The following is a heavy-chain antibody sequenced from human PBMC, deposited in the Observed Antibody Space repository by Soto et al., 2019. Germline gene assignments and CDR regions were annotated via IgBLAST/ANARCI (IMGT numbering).Heavy chain of an antibody. CDR1: CDSISSRGYY. D-gene: IGHD4-17*01. Sequence: SETLSLTCTVSCDSISSRGYYCSWIRQFPGKGLEWIGYISYSESTDYNPSLKSRVTISADTSKNQFSLKLSSVTAADTAVYYCAVGNDYAKIGYWGQGAQVTVSS. CDR2: ISYSEST. CDR3: AVGNDYAKIGY. J-gene: IGHJ4*02. V-gene: IGHV4-31*03.